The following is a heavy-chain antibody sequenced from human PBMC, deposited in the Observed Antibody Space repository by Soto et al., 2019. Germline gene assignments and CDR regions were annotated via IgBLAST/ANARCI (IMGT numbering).Heavy chain of an antibody. D-gene: IGHD3-3*01. J-gene: IGHJ3*02. CDR3: ARGGGVGVAGSAAFDM. CDR1: GYPVTAYY. Sequence: QLHLVQSGAVVKKPGASVTVSCSASGYPVTAYYMHWVRQAPGRGLEWMGGINPATGAAKYTQTFQGRLTMTRDTSTSTVFMELSGLTSEVTAVFYCARGGGVGVAGSAAFDMWGQGTLVTVSS. V-gene: IGHV1-2*02. CDR2: INPATGAA.